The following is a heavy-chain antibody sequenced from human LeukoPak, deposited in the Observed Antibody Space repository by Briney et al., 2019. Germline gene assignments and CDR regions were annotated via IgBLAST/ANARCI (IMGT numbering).Heavy chain of an antibody. J-gene: IGHJ6*03. Sequence: ASVKVSCKASGYTFTTYGISWARQAPGQGLEWMGWINTYNGNTNYAQKLQGRVTMTTDTSTSTAYMELRSLRSDDTAVYYCARAPMGATTKVTYYYSMDVWGKGTTVTVSS. CDR3: ARAPMGATTKVTYYYSMDV. D-gene: IGHD1-26*01. V-gene: IGHV1-18*01. CDR2: INTYNGNT. CDR1: GYTFTTYG.